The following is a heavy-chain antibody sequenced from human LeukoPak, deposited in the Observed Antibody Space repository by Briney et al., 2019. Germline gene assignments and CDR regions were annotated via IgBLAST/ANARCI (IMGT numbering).Heavy chain of an antibody. J-gene: IGHJ6*02. CDR1: GFTVSSNY. V-gene: IGHV3-66*01. D-gene: IGHD4-17*01. CDR3: ARSSTVTTSYYYYGMDV. Sequence: GGSLRLSCAAYGFTVSSNYMSWVRQAPGKGLEWVSVIYSGGSTYYADSVKGRFTISRDNSKNTLYLQMNSLRAEDTAVYYCARSSTVTTSYYYYGMDVWGQGTTVTVSS. CDR2: IYSGGST.